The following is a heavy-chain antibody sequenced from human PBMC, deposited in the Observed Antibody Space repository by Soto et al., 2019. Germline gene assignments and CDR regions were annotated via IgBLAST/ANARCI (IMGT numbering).Heavy chain of an antibody. J-gene: IGHJ5*02. CDR3: ARMTYYYGSGSTNWFDP. V-gene: IGHV1-69*02. CDR1: GGTFSSYT. CDR2: IIPILGIA. D-gene: IGHD3-10*01. Sequence: QVQLVQSGAEVKKPGSSVKVSCKASGGTFSSYTISWVRQAPGQGLEWMGRIIPILGIANYAQKFQGRVTITADKSTSKAYMELSSLRSEDTAVYYCARMTYYYGSGSTNWFDPWGQGTLVTVSS.